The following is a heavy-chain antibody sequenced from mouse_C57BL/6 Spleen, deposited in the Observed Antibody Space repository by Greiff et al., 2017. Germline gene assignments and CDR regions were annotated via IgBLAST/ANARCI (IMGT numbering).Heavy chain of an antibody. CDR1: GYTFTSYW. Sequence: QVELQQPGTELVKPGASVKLSCKASGYTFTSYWMHWVKQRPGQGLEWIGNINPSNGGTNYNEKFKSKATLTVDKSSSTAYMQLSSLTSEDSAVYYCARGWGLRHNFDYWGQGTTLTVSS. D-gene: IGHD2-4*01. CDR3: ARGWGLRHNFDY. J-gene: IGHJ2*01. V-gene: IGHV1-53*01. CDR2: INPSNGGT.